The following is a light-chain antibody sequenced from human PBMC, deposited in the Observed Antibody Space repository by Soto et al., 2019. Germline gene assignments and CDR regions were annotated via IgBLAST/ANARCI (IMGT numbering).Light chain of an antibody. V-gene: IGLV2-23*01. CDR3: CSYAGSTTFVI. CDR2: EAS. CDR1: SSDVGSYNL. Sequence: QSALTQPASVSGSPGQSITISCTGTSSDVGSYNLVSWYQQHPGKTPKLMIYEASKRPTGVSDRFFGSKSGNTASLTISGIQAEDEADYYCCSYAGSTTFVIFGGGTKVTVL. J-gene: IGLJ2*01.